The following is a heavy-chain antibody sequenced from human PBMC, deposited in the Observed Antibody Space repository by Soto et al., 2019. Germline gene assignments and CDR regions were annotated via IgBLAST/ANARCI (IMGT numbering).Heavy chain of an antibody. J-gene: IGHJ4*02. V-gene: IGHV1-18*01. CDR2: ISAYNGNT. CDR1: GYTFTNFG. D-gene: IGHD3-16*01. Sequence: QVQLVQSGAEVKKPGASVKVSCKASGYTFTNFGISWVRQAPGQGLEWMGWISAYNGNTNHAQKVQGRVNMTPDTPTSTAYMELRSLRPDDTAVYYWARGGTPIDYWGQGTLVTVS. CDR3: ARGGTPIDY.